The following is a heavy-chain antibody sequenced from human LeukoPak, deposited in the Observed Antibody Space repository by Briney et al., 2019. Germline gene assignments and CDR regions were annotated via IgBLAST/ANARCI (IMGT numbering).Heavy chain of an antibody. J-gene: IGHJ1*01. Sequence: GGSLRLSCAASGFTFTTYWMSWVRQAPGKGLEWVANIKQDGTEKYYVDSVKGRFTISRDNAKNSLYLQMNSLRVEDTAMYYCAKVATYYYGSETYYFFVHWGQGTPVTASS. CDR1: GFTFTTYW. D-gene: IGHD3-10*01. CDR3: AKVATYYYGSETYYFFVH. V-gene: IGHV3-7*01. CDR2: IKQDGTEK.